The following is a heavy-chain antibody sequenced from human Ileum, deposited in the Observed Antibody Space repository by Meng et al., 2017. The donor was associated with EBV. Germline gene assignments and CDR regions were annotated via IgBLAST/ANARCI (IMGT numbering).Heavy chain of an antibody. V-gene: IGHV1-3*04. J-gene: IGHJ4*02. Sequence: QVHLVQVCARMKNPGATVEVSCKASGYTFTSYAMNWVRQAPGQRLEWMGWINTGNGETKYSQQFQGRVTLTRDTSASTAYMELNSLRSEDTAVYYCASRPGIAVAGFDYWGQGTLVTVSS. CDR3: ASRPGIAVAGFDY. CDR2: INTGNGET. CDR1: GYTFTSYA. D-gene: IGHD6-19*01.